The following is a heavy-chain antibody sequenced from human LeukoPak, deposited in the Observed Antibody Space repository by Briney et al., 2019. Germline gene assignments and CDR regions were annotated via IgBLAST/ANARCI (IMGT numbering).Heavy chain of an antibody. J-gene: IGHJ4*02. V-gene: IGHV3-15*01. CDR2: IKSKTDGGTT. D-gene: IGHD3-22*01. Sequence: GGSLRLSCAASGFTFSNAWMSWVRQAPGKGLEWVGRIKSKTDGGTTDYAAPVKGRFTISRDDSKNTLYLQMNSLKTEGTAVYYCTTNYYDSSGYRLTDYWGQGTLVTVSS. CDR3: TTNYYDSSGYRLTDY. CDR1: GFTFSNAW.